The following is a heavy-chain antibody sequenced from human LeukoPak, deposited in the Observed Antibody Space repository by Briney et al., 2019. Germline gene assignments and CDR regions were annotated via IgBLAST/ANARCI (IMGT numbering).Heavy chain of an antibody. CDR3: ARSWATIFGVVTSYYFDY. D-gene: IGHD3-3*01. V-gene: IGHV1-69*13. Sequence: ASVKVSCKASGGTFSSYAISWVRQAPGQGLEWMGGIIPIFGTADYAQKFQGRVTITADESTSTAYMELSGLRSEDTAVYYCARSWATIFGVVTSYYFDYWGQGTLVTVSS. CDR1: GGTFSSYA. CDR2: IIPIFGTA. J-gene: IGHJ4*02.